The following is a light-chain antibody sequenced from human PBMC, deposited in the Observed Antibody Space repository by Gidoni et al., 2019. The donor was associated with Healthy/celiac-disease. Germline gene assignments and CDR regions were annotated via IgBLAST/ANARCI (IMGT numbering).Light chain of an antibody. CDR1: QSISSW. CDR3: QQYNSYPGP. Sequence: DIQMTQSPSTLSASVGDRVTSTCRASQSISSWLAWYQQQPGKAPKLLIYDASRLESGVPSRFSGSGSGTEFTLTISSLQPDDFATYYCQQYNSYPGPFGQGTKVEIK. J-gene: IGKJ1*01. V-gene: IGKV1-5*01. CDR2: DAS.